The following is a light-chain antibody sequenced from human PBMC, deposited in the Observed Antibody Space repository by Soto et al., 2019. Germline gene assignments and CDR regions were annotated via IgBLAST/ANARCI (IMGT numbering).Light chain of an antibody. Sequence: QSALTQPASVSGSPGQSITISCTGTSSDVGSYNLVSWYQQHPGKAPKLMIYEGSKRPSGVSNRFSGSKSGNTASLTISGLQAEDEADYYCCSYAGNRVFSGGTKLTVL. CDR3: CSYAGNRV. CDR1: SSDVGSYNL. CDR2: EGS. J-gene: IGLJ3*02. V-gene: IGLV2-23*01.